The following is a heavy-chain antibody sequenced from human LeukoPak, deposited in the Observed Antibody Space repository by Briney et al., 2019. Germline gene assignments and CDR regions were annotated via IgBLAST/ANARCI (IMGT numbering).Heavy chain of an antibody. V-gene: IGHV7-4-1*02. CDR1: GYTFTSYA. J-gene: IGHJ6*02. CDR3: AGGQDPYYDFWSGYYQTYYYYYGMDV. Sequence: ASVKVSCKASGYTFTSYAMNWVRQAPGQGLEWMGWINTNTGNPTYAQGFTGRFVFSLDTSVSTAYLQISSLKAEDTAVYYCAGGQDPYYDFWSGYYQTYYYYYGMDVWGQGTTVTVSS. D-gene: IGHD3-3*01. CDR2: INTNTGNP.